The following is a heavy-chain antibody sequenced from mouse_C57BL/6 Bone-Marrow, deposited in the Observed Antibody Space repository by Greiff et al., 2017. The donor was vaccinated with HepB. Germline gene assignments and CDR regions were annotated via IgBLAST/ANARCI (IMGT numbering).Heavy chain of an antibody. CDR2: ISSGGSYT. J-gene: IGHJ3*01. CDR3: ARPPFAY. Sequence: EVQLVESGGDLVKPGGSLKLSCAASGFTFSSYGMSWVRQTPDKRLEWVATISSGGSYTYYPDSVKGRFTISRDNAKNTLYLQKSSLKSEDTAMYYCARPPFAYWGQGTLVTVSA. CDR1: GFTFSSYG. V-gene: IGHV5-6*01.